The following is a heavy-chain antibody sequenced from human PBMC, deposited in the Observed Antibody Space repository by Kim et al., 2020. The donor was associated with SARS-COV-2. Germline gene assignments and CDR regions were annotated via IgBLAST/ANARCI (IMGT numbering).Heavy chain of an antibody. CDR2: IIPIFGTA. D-gene: IGHD2-15*01. V-gene: IGHV1-69*13. Sequence: SVKVSCKASGGTFSSYAISWVRQAPGQGLEWMGGIIPIFGTANYAQKFQGRVTITADESTSTAYMELSSLRSEDTAVYYCARDPRYCSGGSCYRYWYFDLWGRGTLVTVSS. CDR3: ARDPRYCSGGSCYRYWYFDL. J-gene: IGHJ2*01. CDR1: GGTFSSYA.